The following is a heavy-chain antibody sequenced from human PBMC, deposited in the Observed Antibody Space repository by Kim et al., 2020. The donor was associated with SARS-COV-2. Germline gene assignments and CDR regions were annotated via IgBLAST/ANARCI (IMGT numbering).Heavy chain of an antibody. V-gene: IGHV1-3*01. CDR2: INLAKGDT. Sequence: ASVKVSCKASGYTFTNYALHWVRQAPGQSLEWMGKINLAKGDTRYSQKFQDRVTITRDTSASTAYMDLSSLRSEDTAVYYCVTGRGGAPGDFWGQGTLVTVPS. D-gene: IGHD3-10*01. CDR3: VTGRGGAPGDF. CDR1: GYTFTNYA. J-gene: IGHJ4*02.